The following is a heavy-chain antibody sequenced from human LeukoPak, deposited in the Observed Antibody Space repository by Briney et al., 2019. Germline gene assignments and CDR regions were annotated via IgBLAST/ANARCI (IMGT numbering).Heavy chain of an antibody. Sequence: PSETLSLTCTVSGGSISSYYWSWIRQPPGKGLEWIGYIYYSGSTNHNPSLKSRVTISVDTSKNQFSLKLSSVTAADTAVYYCATLTYCSGGSCFPKHFQHWGRGTLVAVSS. CDR2: IYYSGST. V-gene: IGHV4-59*08. D-gene: IGHD2-15*01. J-gene: IGHJ1*01. CDR1: GGSISSYY. CDR3: ATLTYCSGGSCFPKHFQH.